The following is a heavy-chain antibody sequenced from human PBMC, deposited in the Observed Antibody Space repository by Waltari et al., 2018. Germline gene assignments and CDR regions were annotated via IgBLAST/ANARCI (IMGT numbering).Heavy chain of an antibody. Sequence: ELQLVESGGGLVQPGGSLRISCVASGFSLGSYEMNWVGQAPGKGLEWISYISDGDKSISYAESVKGRFTVSRDNAKNSLHLQMNNLRAEDTATYYCVRDGLGSGWTRVDVWGQGTTVTVSS. J-gene: IGHJ6*02. CDR1: GFSLGSYE. CDR3: VRDGLGSGWTRVDV. V-gene: IGHV3-48*03. D-gene: IGHD2-15*01. CDR2: ISDGDKSI.